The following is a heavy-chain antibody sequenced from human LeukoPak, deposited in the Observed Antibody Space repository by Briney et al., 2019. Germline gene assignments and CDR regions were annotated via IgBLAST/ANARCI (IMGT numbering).Heavy chain of an antibody. V-gene: IGHV4-59*12. CDR3: ARESGMGYSGYDSGFDY. D-gene: IGHD5-12*01. J-gene: IGHJ4*02. CDR1: GDSMTNYY. Sequence: SETLSLTCTVSGDSMTNYYWNWIRQPPGKGLEWIGYIHHSGSTYYNPSLKSRVTISVDRSKNQFSLKLSSVTAADTAVYYCARESGMGYSGYDSGFDYWGQGTLVTVSS. CDR2: IHHSGST.